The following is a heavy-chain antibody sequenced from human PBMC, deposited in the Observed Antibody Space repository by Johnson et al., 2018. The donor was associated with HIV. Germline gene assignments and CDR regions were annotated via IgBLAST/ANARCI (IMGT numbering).Heavy chain of an antibody. J-gene: IGHJ3*02. V-gene: IGHV3-64*01. CDR2: FSIDGDST. CDR1: GFTFSRFA. D-gene: IGHD3-3*01. CDR3: ARARITILGVVLGADAFDI. Sequence: VQLVESGGGLVQPGGSLRLSCAASGFTFSRFAMHWVRQAPGKGLEYVSGFSIDGDSTYYANSVKGRFTISRDNSKNTLYLQMGGLRAEDMAVYYCARARITILGVVLGADAFDIWGQGTMVTVSS.